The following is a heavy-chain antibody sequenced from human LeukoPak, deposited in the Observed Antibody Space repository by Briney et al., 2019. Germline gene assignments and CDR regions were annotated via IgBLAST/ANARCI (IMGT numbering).Heavy chain of an antibody. J-gene: IGHJ6*02. CDR2: INPNSGGT. CDR1: GYTFTGYY. CDR3: ARVPVLRLELPYGMDV. Sequence: GASVKVSCKASGYTFTGYYMHWVRQAPGQGLEWMGWINPNSGGTNYAQKFQGRVTMTRDTSISTAYMELSRLRSDDTAVYYCARVPVLRLELPYGMDVWGQGTTVTVSS. D-gene: IGHD1-7*01. V-gene: IGHV1-2*02.